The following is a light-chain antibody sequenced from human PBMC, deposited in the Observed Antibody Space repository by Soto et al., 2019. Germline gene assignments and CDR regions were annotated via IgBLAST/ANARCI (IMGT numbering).Light chain of an antibody. J-gene: IGLJ2*01. V-gene: IGLV2-23*02. CDR2: EVT. CDR3: FSPTGV. Sequence: QSALTQPASVSGSPGQSITISCTGTSSDVGFYNLISWYQQHPGKAPKVIIFEVTKRPSGVSDRISGSKSGNTASLTISGLQAEDESDYYCFSPTGVFGGGTKVTVL. CDR1: SSDVGFYNL.